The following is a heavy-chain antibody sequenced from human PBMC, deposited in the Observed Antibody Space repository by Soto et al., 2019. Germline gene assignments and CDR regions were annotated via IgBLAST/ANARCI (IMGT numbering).Heavy chain of an antibody. Sequence: XGSLRLSCSTSGFSFSNYAMSWVRQAPGKGLDWVAGISSSGYTYYVDSLKGRFTISRDNSKNSLYLQMNSLRAEDTAVYYCAKDLIDYSNSYFDYWGQGTLVTVSS. CDR1: GFSFSNYA. J-gene: IGHJ4*02. CDR3: AKDLIDYSNSYFDY. V-gene: IGHV3-23*01. CDR2: ISSSGYT. D-gene: IGHD4-4*01.